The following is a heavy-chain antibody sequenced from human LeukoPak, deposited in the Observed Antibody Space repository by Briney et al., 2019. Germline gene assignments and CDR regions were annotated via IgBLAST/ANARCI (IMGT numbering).Heavy chain of an antibody. J-gene: IGHJ4*02. CDR2: MNPNSGNT. D-gene: IGHD2-15*01. CDR3: ARGKGVAAIVFDY. Sequence: GASVRLSCKASGYTFTSYDINWVRQATGQGLEWMGWMNPNSGNTGYAQKFQGRVTITRNTSISTAYMELSSLRSEDTAVYYCARGKGVAAIVFDYWGQGTLVAHSS. V-gene: IGHV1-8*03. CDR1: GYTFTSYD.